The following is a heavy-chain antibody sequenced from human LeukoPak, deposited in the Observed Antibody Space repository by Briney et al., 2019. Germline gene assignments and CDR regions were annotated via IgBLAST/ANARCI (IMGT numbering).Heavy chain of an antibody. CDR3: AREALAAYYYDSSGYQEV. D-gene: IGHD3-22*01. Sequence: SQTLSLTCTVSGGSISSGGYYWSWIRQHPGKGLGWIGYIYYSGSTYYNPSLKSRVTISVDTSKNQFSLKLSSVTAADTAVYYCAREALAAYYYDSSGYQEVWGQGTLVTVSS. CDR2: IYYSGST. J-gene: IGHJ4*02. V-gene: IGHV4-31*03. CDR1: GGSISSGGYY.